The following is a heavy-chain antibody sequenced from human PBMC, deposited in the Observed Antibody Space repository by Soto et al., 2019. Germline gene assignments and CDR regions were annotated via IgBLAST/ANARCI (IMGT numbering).Heavy chain of an antibody. CDR3: AREYYDFWSGPPYYYGMDV. CDR2: IYYSGST. CDR1: GGSISSGDYY. D-gene: IGHD3-3*01. J-gene: IGHJ6*02. Sequence: SETLSLTCTVSGGSISSGDYYWSWIRQPPGKGLEWIGYIYYSGSTYYNPSLKSRVTISVDTSKNQFSLKLSSVTAADTAVYYCAREYYDFWSGPPYYYGMDVWGQGTTVTVSS. V-gene: IGHV4-30-4*01.